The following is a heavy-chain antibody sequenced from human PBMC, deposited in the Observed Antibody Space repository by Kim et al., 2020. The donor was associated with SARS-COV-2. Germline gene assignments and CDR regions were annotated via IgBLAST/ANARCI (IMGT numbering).Heavy chain of an antibody. CDR3: ARDRYNWNYRSTYYYYGMDV. D-gene: IGHD1-7*01. Sequence: GGSLRLSCAASGFTFSSYDMHWVRQATGKGLEWVSAIGTAGDTYYPGSVKGRFTISRENAKNSLYLQMNSLRAGDTAVYYCARDRYNWNYRSTYYYYGMDVWGQGTTVTVSS. CDR2: IGTAGDT. J-gene: IGHJ6*02. V-gene: IGHV3-13*01. CDR1: GFTFSSYD.